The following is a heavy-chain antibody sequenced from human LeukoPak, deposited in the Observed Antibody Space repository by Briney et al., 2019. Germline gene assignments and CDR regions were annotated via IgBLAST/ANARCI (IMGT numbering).Heavy chain of an antibody. CDR2: IDHSGNT. CDR3: ARQGSTTVTTDY. V-gene: IGHV4-34*01. D-gene: IGHD4-17*01. J-gene: IGHJ4*02. CDR1: GGSFSGHY. Sequence: PSETLSLTCAVYGGSFSGHYWTWIRQPPGKGLEWIGEIDHSGNTNYNPALKSRVTISVDTSKNQFSLKLSSVTAADTAVYYCARQGSTTVTTDYWGQGTLVTVSS.